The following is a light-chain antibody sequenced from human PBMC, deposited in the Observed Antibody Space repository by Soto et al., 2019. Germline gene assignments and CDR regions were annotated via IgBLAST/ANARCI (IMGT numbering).Light chain of an antibody. J-gene: IGLJ2*01. V-gene: IGLV2-23*01. CDR1: SSDVGSYNL. CDR3: CSYAGSVV. CDR2: EGS. Sequence: SVVAQPSPLSGSPGQSITLSCTGNSSDVGSYNLVSWYQQHPGKAPKLMIYEGSKRPSGVSNRFSGSKSGNTASLTISGLQAEDEADYYCCSYAGSVVFGGGTKVTVL.